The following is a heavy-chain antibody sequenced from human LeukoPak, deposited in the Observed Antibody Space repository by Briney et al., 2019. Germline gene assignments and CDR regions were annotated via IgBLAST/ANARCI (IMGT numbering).Heavy chain of an antibody. V-gene: IGHV4-30-2*01. CDR2: IYHSGST. Sequence: PSQTLSLTCAVSGGSISSGGYSWSWIRQPPGKGLEWIGYIYHSGSTYYNPSLKSRVTISVDRSKNQFSLKLSSVTAADTAVYYCARGGPAIFGVVIDWGQGTLVTVSS. CDR3: ARGGPAIFGVVID. J-gene: IGHJ4*02. D-gene: IGHD3-3*01. CDR1: GGSISSGGYS.